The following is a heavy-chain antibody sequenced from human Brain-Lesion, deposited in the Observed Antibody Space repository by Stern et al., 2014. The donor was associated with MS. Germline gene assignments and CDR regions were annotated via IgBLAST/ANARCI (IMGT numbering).Heavy chain of an antibody. V-gene: IGHV4-59*01. CDR3: ARNHRPPVNYYDALHY. Sequence: VQLVESGPGLVKPSETLSLTCTVSGVSLNGYYLSWIRQPPGKGLEWVCYIYLTGSTNYYPRLKRRGTITVNTNHNHFILMLSTVTAADTAIYFCARNHRPPVNYYDALHYWGQGMLVTVSS. D-gene: IGHD3-22*01. J-gene: IGHJ4*02. CDR2: IYLTGST. CDR1: GVSLNGYY.